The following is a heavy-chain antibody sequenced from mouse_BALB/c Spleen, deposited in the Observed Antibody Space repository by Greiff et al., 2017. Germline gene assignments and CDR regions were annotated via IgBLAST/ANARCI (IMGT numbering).Heavy chain of an antibody. CDR1: GFTFTDYY. CDR2: IRNKANGYTT. V-gene: IGHV7-3*02. CDR3: ARDAFAY. J-gene: IGHJ3*01. Sequence: EVKLVESGGGLVQPGGSLRLSCATSGFTFTDYYMSWVRQPPGKALEWLGFIRNKANGYTTEYSASVKGRFTISRDNSQSILYLQMNALRAEDTAIYYCARDAFAYWGQGTLVTVSA.